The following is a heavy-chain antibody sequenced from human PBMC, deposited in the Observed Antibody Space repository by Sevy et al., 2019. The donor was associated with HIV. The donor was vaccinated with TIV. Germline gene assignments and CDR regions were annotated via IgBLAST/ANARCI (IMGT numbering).Heavy chain of an antibody. CDR1: GFTFSSYE. CDR3: ARIGGTTGDFDY. D-gene: IGHD1-1*01. Sequence: GGSLRLSCAASGFTFSSYEMNWVRQAPGKGLEWVSYISSSGSTIYYADSVKGRFTISRDNAKNSLYLQMNSLRAEDTAVYYCARIGGTTGDFDYWGQGTLVTVSS. J-gene: IGHJ4*02. CDR2: ISSSGSTI. V-gene: IGHV3-48*03.